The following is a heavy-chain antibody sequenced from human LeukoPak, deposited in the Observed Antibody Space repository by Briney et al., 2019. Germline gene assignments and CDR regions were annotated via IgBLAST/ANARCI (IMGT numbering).Heavy chain of an antibody. CDR3: ARVLAAAGYYYMDV. V-gene: IGHV4-38-2*02. CDR2: IYHSGST. D-gene: IGHD6-13*01. J-gene: IGHJ6*03. CDR1: DYSISSGYY. Sequence: SETLSLTCTVSDYSISSGYYWGWIRQPPGKGLEWIGEIYHSGSTNYNPSLKSRVTISVDKSKNQFSLKLSSVTAADTAVYYCARVLAAAGYYYMDVWGKGTTVTVSS.